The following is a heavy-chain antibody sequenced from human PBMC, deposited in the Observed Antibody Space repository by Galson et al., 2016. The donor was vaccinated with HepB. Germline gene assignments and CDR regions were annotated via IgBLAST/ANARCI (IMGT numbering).Heavy chain of an antibody. CDR2: IHYTGRT. CDR3: ARGVGRSLGY. D-gene: IGHD4-17*01. J-gene: IGHJ4*02. CDR1: GGSISNYY. Sequence: SETLSLTCSVSGGSISNYYWSWVRQPPGKGLEWIGYIHYTGRTDYNASLNSRVTISLDMSKNQFSLKLTSMTAADSATYYRARGVGRSLGYWGQGTLVTVSS. V-gene: IGHV4-59*12.